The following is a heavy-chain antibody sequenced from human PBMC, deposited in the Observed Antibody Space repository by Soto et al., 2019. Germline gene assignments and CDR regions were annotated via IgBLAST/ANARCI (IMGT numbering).Heavy chain of an antibody. D-gene: IGHD1-7*01. CDR3: ARDPYNWNYNYGMDV. CDR1: GGSISSYY. V-gene: IGHV4-4*07. J-gene: IGHJ6*02. CDR2: IYTSGRT. Sequence: PSETLSLTCTVPGGSISSYYWRWIRQPAGKGLEWIGRIYTSGRTNYNPSLKSRVTMSVDTSKNQFSLKLSSVTAADTAVYYCARDPYNWNYNYGMDVWGQGTTVTVSS.